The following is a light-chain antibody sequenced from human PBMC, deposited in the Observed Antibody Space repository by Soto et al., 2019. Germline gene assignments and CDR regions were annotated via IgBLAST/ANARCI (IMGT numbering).Light chain of an antibody. V-gene: IGKV1-12*01. Sequence: DIQMTQSPSSVSASVGDRVTIACRASQDIDSWLVWYQQRPGEAPKLLIYAANSLQSGVPSRFSGSGSGTDFTLTISYLQPEDFVTYYCQQTDSFPYTFGLGTKLEIK. CDR2: AAN. CDR1: QDIDSW. J-gene: IGKJ2*01. CDR3: QQTDSFPYT.